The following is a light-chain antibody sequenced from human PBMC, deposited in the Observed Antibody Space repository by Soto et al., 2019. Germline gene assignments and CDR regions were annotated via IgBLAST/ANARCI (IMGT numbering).Light chain of an antibody. Sequence: DIQMTQSPSTLSASVGDRVTITCRASQSIRSWLAWYQHKPGKAPNLLIYDASSLKSGVPLRFSGSGSGTEFTLTITSLQPDDFATYYCQQYNANPYTFGQGTRLGIK. CDR1: QSIRSW. CDR3: QQYNANPYT. CDR2: DAS. V-gene: IGKV1-5*01. J-gene: IGKJ5*01.